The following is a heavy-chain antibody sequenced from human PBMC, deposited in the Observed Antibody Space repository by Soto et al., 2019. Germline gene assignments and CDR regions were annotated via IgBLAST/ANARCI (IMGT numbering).Heavy chain of an antibody. J-gene: IGHJ4*02. CDR2: IYYSGST. CDR3: ARHRFLEWLLYDY. Sequence: PSETLSLTCTVSGGSISSSSYYWGWIRQPPGKGLEWIGSIYYSGSTYYNPSLKSRVTISVDTSKNQFSLKLSSVTAADTAVYYCARHRFLEWLLYDYWGQGTLVTVSS. D-gene: IGHD3-3*01. CDR1: GGSISSSSYY. V-gene: IGHV4-39*01.